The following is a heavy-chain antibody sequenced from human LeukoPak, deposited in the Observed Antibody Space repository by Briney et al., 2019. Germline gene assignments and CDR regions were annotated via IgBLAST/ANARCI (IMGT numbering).Heavy chain of an antibody. D-gene: IGHD1-7*01. CDR1: GFTFSSYA. J-gene: IGHJ6*03. V-gene: IGHV3-30*07. CDR2: ISYDGSNK. Sequence: PGGSLRLSCAASGFTFSSYAMHWVRQAPGKGLEWVAVISYDGSNKYYADSVKGRFTISRDNSKNTLYLQMNSLRAEDTAVYYCAKDLTGTTDYYYYMDVWGKGTTVTVSS. CDR3: AKDLTGTTDYYYYMDV.